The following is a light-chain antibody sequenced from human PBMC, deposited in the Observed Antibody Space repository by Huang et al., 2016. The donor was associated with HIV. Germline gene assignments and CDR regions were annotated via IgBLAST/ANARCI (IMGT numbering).Light chain of an antibody. CDR1: QRLLYSVGTTY. J-gene: IGKJ1*01. Sequence: DVVLTQSPLSLPVTLGQPATISCRSSQRLLYSVGTTYLNWFQQRPGQYPRRLIYKVTNRESGGQDRFSDSGSGTDLTQKIRSVEAENVRVYDCMQDTHWPPTFGEETEVEI. CDR3: MQDTHWPPT. V-gene: IGKV2-30*01. CDR2: KVT.